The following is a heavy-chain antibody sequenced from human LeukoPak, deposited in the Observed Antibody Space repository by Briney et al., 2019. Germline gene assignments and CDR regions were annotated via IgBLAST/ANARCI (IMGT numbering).Heavy chain of an antibody. CDR2: IYSSGST. CDR3: ARVIDYYDSNYGGGYFDY. Sequence: SETLSLTCTVSGGSISTGTYFWSWIRQPAGKGLEWIGRIYSSGSTNYNPSLKSRVTISVDTSKNHFSLRLSSVTAADTAVYYCARVIDYYDSNYGGGYFDYWGQGTLVTVSS. J-gene: IGHJ4*02. D-gene: IGHD3-22*01. CDR1: GGSISTGTYF. V-gene: IGHV4-61*02.